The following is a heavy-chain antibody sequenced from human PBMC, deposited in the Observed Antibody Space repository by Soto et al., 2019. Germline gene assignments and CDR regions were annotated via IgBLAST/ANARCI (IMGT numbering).Heavy chain of an antibody. Sequence: SETLSLTCTVSGGSISSSSYYWGWIRQPPGKGLEWIGSIYYSGSTYYNPSLKSRVTISVDTSKNQFSLKLSSVTAADTAVYYCARLGITMVRGVISLWGQGTLVTVSS. CDR3: ARLGITMVRGVISL. CDR2: IYYSGST. J-gene: IGHJ4*02. D-gene: IGHD3-10*01. V-gene: IGHV4-39*01. CDR1: GGSISSSSYY.